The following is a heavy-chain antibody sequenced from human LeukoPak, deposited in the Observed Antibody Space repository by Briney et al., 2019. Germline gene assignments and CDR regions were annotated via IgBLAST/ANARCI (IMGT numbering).Heavy chain of an antibody. V-gene: IGHV1-18*01. J-gene: IGHJ4*02. CDR1: GYSFTSYG. CDR3: ARYTTVTHPLRVDY. D-gene: IGHD4-17*01. Sequence: GESLKISCKGSGYSFTSYGISWVRQAPGQGLEWMGWISAYNGNTNYAQKLQGRVTMTTDTSTSTAYMELRSLRSDDTAVYYCARYTTVTHPLRVDYWGQGTLVTVSS. CDR2: ISAYNGNT.